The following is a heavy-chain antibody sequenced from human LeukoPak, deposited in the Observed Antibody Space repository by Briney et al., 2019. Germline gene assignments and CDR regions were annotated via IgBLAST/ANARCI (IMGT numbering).Heavy chain of an antibody. Sequence: GGSLRLSCAASGFTVSSNHMSWVRQAPGKGLEWVSVIYSGGSTYYADSVKGRFTISRDNSKNTLYLQMNSLRAEDTAVYYCASHSSSRYGFDYWGQGTLVTVSS. CDR2: IYSGGST. CDR3: ASHSSSRYGFDY. J-gene: IGHJ4*02. CDR1: GFTVSSNH. D-gene: IGHD6-13*01. V-gene: IGHV3-53*01.